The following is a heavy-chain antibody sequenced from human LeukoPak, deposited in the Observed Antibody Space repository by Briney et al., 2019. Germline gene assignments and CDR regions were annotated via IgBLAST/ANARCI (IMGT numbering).Heavy chain of an antibody. D-gene: IGHD3-16*01. Sequence: GSLRPSFAASGVPLSDNEMTRGRQAPRQGLEWVSVIYNGGTTKYAESVKGRFIISRDNSRNMLYLQMNSLRVEDTAVYYCARWPTMGGRWGQGTLVTVSS. CDR3: ARWPTMGGR. V-gene: IGHV3-66*01. J-gene: IGHJ4*02. CDR2: IYNGGTT. CDR1: GVPLSDNE.